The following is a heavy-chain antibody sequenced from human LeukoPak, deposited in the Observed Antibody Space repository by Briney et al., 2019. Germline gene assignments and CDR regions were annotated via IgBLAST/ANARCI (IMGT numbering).Heavy chain of an antibody. D-gene: IGHD3-3*01. Sequence: GGSLRLSCAASGFTFSSYGMHWVRQAPGKGLEWVAFIRYDGSNKYYADSVKGRFTISRDNSKNTLYLQMNSLRAEDTAVYYCAKDPPYYDFWSGYRVDYWGQGTLVTVSS. CDR3: AKDPPYYDFWSGYRVDY. CDR2: IRYDGSNK. V-gene: IGHV3-30*02. J-gene: IGHJ4*02. CDR1: GFTFSSYG.